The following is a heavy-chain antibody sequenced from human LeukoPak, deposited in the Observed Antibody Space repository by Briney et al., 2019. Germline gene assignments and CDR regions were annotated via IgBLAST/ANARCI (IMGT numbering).Heavy chain of an antibody. J-gene: IGHJ4*02. CDR2: LRPASGSS. CDR1: GYIFTRYD. Sequence: ASVKVSCKASGYIFTRYDISWVRQAAGQGLEWIGWLRPASGSSGYAQKFQGRVTMTRSTSTRTAYMELRSLTSEDTAVYYCARGPPESTTSDYWGQGTLVTVSS. CDR3: ARGPPESTTSDY. D-gene: IGHD2-2*01. V-gene: IGHV1-8*01.